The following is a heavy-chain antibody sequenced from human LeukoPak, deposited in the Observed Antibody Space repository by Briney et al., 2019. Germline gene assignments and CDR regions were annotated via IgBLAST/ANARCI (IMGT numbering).Heavy chain of an antibody. Sequence: SETLSLTCTVSGGSISSYYWSWIRQPPGKGLEWIGSIYHSGSTYYNPSLKSRVTISVDTSKDQFSLKLSSVTAADTAVYYCARFGSGWYGGGFDYWGQGTLVTVSS. CDR1: GGSISSYY. J-gene: IGHJ4*02. CDR2: IYHSGST. CDR3: ARFGSGWYGGGFDY. D-gene: IGHD6-19*01. V-gene: IGHV4-59*08.